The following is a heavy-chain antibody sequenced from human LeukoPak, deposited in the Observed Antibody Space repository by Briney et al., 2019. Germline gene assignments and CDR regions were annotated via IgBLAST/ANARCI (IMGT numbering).Heavy chain of an antibody. D-gene: IGHD5-12*01. CDR2: IWYDGSNK. CDR3: ARHASGYDLMGLDY. V-gene: IGHV3-33*01. J-gene: IGHJ4*02. CDR1: GFTFSSYG. Sequence: GGSLRLSCAASGFTFSSYGMHWVRQAPGKGLEWVAVIWYDGSNKYYADSVKGRFTISRDNSKNTLYLQMNSLRAEDTAVYYCARHASGYDLMGLDYWGQGTLVTVSS.